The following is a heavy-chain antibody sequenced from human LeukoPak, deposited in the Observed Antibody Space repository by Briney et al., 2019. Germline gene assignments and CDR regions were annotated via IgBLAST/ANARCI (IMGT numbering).Heavy chain of an antibody. D-gene: IGHD2-15*01. Sequence: GGSLRLSCAASGFTFSSYAMSWVRQAPGKGLEWVSAISGSGGSTYYADPVKGRFTISRDNSKNTLYLQMNSLRAEDTAVYYCAKAPGLVVVAVHFDYWGQGTLVTVSS. CDR2: ISGSGGST. V-gene: IGHV3-23*01. J-gene: IGHJ4*02. CDR3: AKAPGLVVVAVHFDY. CDR1: GFTFSSYA.